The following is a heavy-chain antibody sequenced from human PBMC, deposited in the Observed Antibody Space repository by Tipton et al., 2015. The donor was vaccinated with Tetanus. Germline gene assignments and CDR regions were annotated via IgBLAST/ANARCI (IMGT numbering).Heavy chain of an antibody. Sequence: GSLRLSCVASGFNFRGHGMNWVRQAPGKGLEWVSSISSSSNYIYYADSVKGRFTISRDNAKNSLYLQMNSLRVEDTALYYCAKDNGGYSSNWRYGMDVWGQGTTVTVSS. CDR1: GFNFRGHG. J-gene: IGHJ6*02. CDR2: ISSSSNYI. D-gene: IGHD6-13*01. V-gene: IGHV3-21*04. CDR3: AKDNGGYSSNWRYGMDV.